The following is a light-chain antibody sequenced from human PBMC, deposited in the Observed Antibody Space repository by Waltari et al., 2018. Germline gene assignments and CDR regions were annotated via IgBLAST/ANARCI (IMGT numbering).Light chain of an antibody. CDR2: GAS. V-gene: IGKV3-20*01. CDR1: QTVSSSY. CDR3: QQFSFSPYT. J-gene: IGKJ2*01. Sequence: EIVLTQSPGTLSLSPGERATLPCRASQTVSSSYLVWYQQKPGQAPRLLIYGASSRATGIPDRFSGSGSGTDFTLTISRLEPEDFAVYCCQQFSFSPYTFGQGTKLEIK.